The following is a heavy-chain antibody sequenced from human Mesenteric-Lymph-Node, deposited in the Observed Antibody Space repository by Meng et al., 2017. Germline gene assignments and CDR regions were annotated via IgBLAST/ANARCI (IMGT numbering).Heavy chain of an antibody. CDR2: INHSGST. CDR1: GGSFSGYY. Sequence: GSLRLSCAVYGGSFSGYYWSWIRQPPGKGLEWIGEINHSGSTNYNPSLKSRVTISVDTSKNQFSLKLSSVTAADTAVYYCARGGSYYYFDYWGQGTLVTVSS. J-gene: IGHJ4*01. V-gene: IGHV4-34*01. D-gene: IGHD1-26*01. CDR3: ARGGSYYYFDY.